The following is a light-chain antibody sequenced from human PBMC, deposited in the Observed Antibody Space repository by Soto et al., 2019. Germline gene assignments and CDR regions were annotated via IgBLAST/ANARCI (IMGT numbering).Light chain of an antibody. Sequence: EIVMTQSPATLSVSPGERATLSCRASQSLSNNLAWYQQKPGQAPRLLIYGASTRATGIPARFSGSGSGTAFTLTISSLQSEDFAVYYCQQYNNWPPWTFGQGT. V-gene: IGKV3-15*01. CDR3: QQYNNWPPWT. CDR2: GAS. J-gene: IGKJ1*01. CDR1: QSLSNN.